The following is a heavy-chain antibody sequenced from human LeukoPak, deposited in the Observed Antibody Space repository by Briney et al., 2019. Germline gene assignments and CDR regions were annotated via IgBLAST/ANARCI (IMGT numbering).Heavy chain of an antibody. V-gene: IGHV3-30*04. CDR2: ISYDGTNT. CDR3: ARDRVRIWSYVGTFDT. Sequence: GGSLRLSCAACGFTFHTYTMHWVRQAPGKGPEWVALISYDGTNTDYAGSVQGRFTISRDISKNTLYLQMNSLRDDDSALYYCARDRVRIWSYVGTFDTWGQGTLVTVSS. D-gene: IGHD3-10*02. CDR1: GFTFHTYT. J-gene: IGHJ4*02.